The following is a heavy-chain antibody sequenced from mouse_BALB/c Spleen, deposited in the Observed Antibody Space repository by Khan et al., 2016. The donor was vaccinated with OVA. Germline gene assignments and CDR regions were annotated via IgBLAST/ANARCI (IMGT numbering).Heavy chain of an antibody. V-gene: IGHV1-7*01. J-gene: IGHJ3*01. D-gene: IGHD2-2*01. Sequence: QVQLQQSGAELAKPGASVKMSCKASGYTFINYWILWVKQRPGQGLEWIGYINPSTGYTEYNQNFKDKATLTADKYSSTDSMQLSSLTSEDSAVYYCTRHGYGAWFTYWGQGTLVTVSA. CDR2: INPSTGYT. CDR3: TRHGYGAWFTY. CDR1: GYTFINYW.